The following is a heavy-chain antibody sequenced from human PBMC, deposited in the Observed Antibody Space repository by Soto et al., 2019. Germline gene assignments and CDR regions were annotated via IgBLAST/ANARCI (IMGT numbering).Heavy chain of an antibody. D-gene: IGHD2-21*01. CDR2: ITTSSAYI. CDR1: GFTFTTYD. V-gene: IGHV3-21*01. CDR3: VRSGTARLLRHSWFDT. Sequence: EVQLVESGGGLVKPGGSWRPSCAAPGFTFTTYDMNWVRQAPGKGLEWVSSITTSSAYIYYADSLKGRITISRDNAKNSLFLQMNSLRAEDTAVYYCVRSGTARLLRHSWFDTWGQGTLVTVSS. J-gene: IGHJ5*02.